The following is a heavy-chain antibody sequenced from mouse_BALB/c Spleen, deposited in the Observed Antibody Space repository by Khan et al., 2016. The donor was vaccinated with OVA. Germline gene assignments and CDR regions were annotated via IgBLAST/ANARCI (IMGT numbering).Heavy chain of an antibody. CDR2: ISPYSGNT. CDR3: ARPAHDGYYDY. CDR1: GYTFTDYA. Sequence: QVRLQQSGPELVRPGVSVKISCKGSGYTFTDYAVHWMKQSHTKSLEWIGIISPYSGNTNYNQNFKGKATMTVDKSSSTAYMELARLTSEDSAIYYCARPAHDGYYDYWGQGTTLTVSS. J-gene: IGHJ2*01. V-gene: IGHV1S137*01. D-gene: IGHD2-3*01.